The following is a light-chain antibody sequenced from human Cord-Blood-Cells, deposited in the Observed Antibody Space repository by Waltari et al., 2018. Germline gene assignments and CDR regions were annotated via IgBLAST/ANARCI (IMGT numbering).Light chain of an antibody. CDR1: QSVSSSY. V-gene: IGKV3-20*01. J-gene: IGKJ2*01. CDR2: GAS. CDR3: QQYCSTPYT. Sequence: EIVLPQSPGTLSLSPGERATLSCRASQSVSSSYLACYQQNPGHAPRLLIYGASSRATGIPDRLIGSRFGTDFTLTISSLEPEDFAVYYCQQYCSTPYTFGQRTKLE.